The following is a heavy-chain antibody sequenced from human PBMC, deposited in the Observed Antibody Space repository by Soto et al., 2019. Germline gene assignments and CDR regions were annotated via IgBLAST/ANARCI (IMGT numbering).Heavy chain of an antibody. CDR2: IYASGAT. V-gene: IGHV4-59*01. D-gene: IGHD3-10*01. Sequence: PSETLSLTCTVSGGSISTYYWSWIRQPPGGTLEWIGYIYASGATTYNPSLESRVTMSVDMPNNEFSLELTSLTAADTAVYYCARSHSFYGSIYHYYFDFWGQGTLVTVSS. CDR3: ARSHSFYGSIYHYYFDF. J-gene: IGHJ4*02. CDR1: GGSISTYY.